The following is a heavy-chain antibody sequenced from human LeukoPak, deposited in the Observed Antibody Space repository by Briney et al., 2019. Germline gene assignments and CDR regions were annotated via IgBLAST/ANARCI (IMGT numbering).Heavy chain of an antibody. CDR2: IYYSGST. CDR3: ARDRVRGNSNPFFDY. D-gene: IGHD4-11*01. J-gene: IGHJ4*02. Sequence: PSETLSLTCTVSGGSISSYYWSWIRQSPGKGLEWIGYIYYSGSTNYNPSLKSRVTISVDTSKNQFSLKLISVTAADTAVYYCARDRVRGNSNPFFDYWGQGTLVTVSS. CDR1: GGSISSYY. V-gene: IGHV4-59*01.